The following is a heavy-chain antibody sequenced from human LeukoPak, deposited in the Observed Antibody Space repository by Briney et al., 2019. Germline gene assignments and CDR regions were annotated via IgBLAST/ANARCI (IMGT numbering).Heavy chain of an antibody. J-gene: IGHJ4*02. V-gene: IGHV3-48*02. Sequence: PGGSLRLSCEASGFPFGGCVMSWVRQAPGKGLEWIAYINHNAEMIFYPDFVKGRFTISRDNAKNSLYLQMNALRYGDTAMYYRARDHDWAFDLWGQGTLVTVSS. CDR2: INHNAEMI. D-gene: IGHD3-9*01. CDR3: ARDHDWAFDL. CDR1: GFPFGGCV.